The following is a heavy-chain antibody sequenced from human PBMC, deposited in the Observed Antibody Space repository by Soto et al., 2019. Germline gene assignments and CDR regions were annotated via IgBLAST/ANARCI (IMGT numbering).Heavy chain of an antibody. CDR2: ISYDGSNK. Sequence: QVQLVESGGGVVQPGRSLRLSFAASGFTFSSYGMHWVRQAPGKGLEWVAVISYDGSNKYYADSVKGRFTISRDNSKNTLYLQMNSLRAEDTAVYYCAKGSTPLVYYGMDVWGQGTTVTVSS. D-gene: IGHD2-2*01. CDR3: AKGSTPLVYYGMDV. V-gene: IGHV3-30*18. CDR1: GFTFSSYG. J-gene: IGHJ6*02.